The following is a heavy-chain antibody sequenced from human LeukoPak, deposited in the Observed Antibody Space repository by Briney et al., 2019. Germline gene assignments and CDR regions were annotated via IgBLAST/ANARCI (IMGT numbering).Heavy chain of an antibody. Sequence: PGGSLRLSCAASGFTFSSYAMSWVRQAPGKGLEWVSAISGSGGSTYYADSVKGRFTISRDNSKNTLYLQMNSLRAEDTAVYYCAKPLFRSSWPSEDYYFDYWGQGTLVTVSS. V-gene: IGHV3-23*01. J-gene: IGHJ4*02. CDR3: AKPLFRSSWPSEDYYFDY. CDR1: GFTFSSYA. CDR2: ISGSGGST. D-gene: IGHD6-13*01.